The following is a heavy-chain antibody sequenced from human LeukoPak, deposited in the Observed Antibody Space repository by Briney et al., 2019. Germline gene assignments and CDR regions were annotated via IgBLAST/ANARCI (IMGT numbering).Heavy chain of an antibody. CDR2: IYTSGST. CDR3: ATNGPRRGSFDY. CDR1: GGSISSGSYY. J-gene: IGHJ4*02. D-gene: IGHD2-15*01. Sequence: SETLSLTCTVSGGSISSGSYYWSWIRQPAGKGLEWIGRIYTSGSTNYNPSLKSRVTISVDTSKNQFSLKLSSVTAADTAVYYCATNGPRRGSFDYWGQGTLVTVSS. V-gene: IGHV4-61*02.